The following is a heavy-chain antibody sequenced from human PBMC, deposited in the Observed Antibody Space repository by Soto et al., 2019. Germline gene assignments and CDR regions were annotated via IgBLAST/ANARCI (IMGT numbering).Heavy chain of an antibody. J-gene: IGHJ4*02. CDR3: ARVRYSSSWFDY. D-gene: IGHD6-13*01. CDR2: INHSGST. Sequence: SETLSLTCAVYGGSFSGYYWSWIRQPPGKGLEWIGEINHSGSTNYNPSLKSRVTISVDTSKNQFSLKLSSVTAADTAVYYCARVRYSSSWFDYWGQGTLVTVSS. V-gene: IGHV4-34*01. CDR1: GGSFSGYY.